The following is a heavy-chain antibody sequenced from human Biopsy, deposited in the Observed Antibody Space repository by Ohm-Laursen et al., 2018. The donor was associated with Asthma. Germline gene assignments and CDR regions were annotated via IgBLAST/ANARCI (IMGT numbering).Heavy chain of an antibody. CDR3: ARKAGSCISRTCYSLDF. D-gene: IGHD2-2*01. CDR1: GGTFNTYV. Sequence: SVKVSCKSLGGTFNTYVIGWVRQVPGQGLEWMGGINSVFGTTTYPQKFQDRVTITADDSTSTVYMELSSLRSEDTAVYYCARKAGSCISRTCYSLDFWGQRTLVTVSS. V-gene: IGHV1-69*13. CDR2: INSVFGTT. J-gene: IGHJ4*02.